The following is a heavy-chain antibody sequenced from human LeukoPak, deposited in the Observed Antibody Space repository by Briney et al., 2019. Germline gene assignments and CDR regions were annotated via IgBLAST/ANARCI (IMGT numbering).Heavy chain of an antibody. Sequence: GGPLRLSCAASGFTFSSYGMHWVRQAPGKGLEWVAVIWYDGSNKYYADSVKGRFTISRDNSKNTLYLQMNSLKTEDTAVYYCSKSPVGNVLDSWGQGTLVTVSS. D-gene: IGHD2-8*01. CDR2: IWYDGSNK. V-gene: IGHV3-33*06. J-gene: IGHJ5*01. CDR1: GFTFSSYG. CDR3: SKSPVGNVLDS.